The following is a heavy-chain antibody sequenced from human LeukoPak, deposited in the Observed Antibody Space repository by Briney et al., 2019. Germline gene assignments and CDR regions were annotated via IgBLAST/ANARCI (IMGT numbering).Heavy chain of an antibody. CDR3: ARSIAVAGIDAFDI. CDR1: GGSISSSSYY. D-gene: IGHD6-19*01. J-gene: IGHJ3*02. CDR2: IYYSGST. V-gene: IGHV4-39*07. Sequence: SETLSLTCTVSGGSISSSSYYWGWIRQPPGKGLEWIGSIYYSGSTYYNPSLKSRVTISVDTSKNQFSLKLSSVTAADTAVYYCARSIAVAGIDAFDIWGQGTMVTVSS.